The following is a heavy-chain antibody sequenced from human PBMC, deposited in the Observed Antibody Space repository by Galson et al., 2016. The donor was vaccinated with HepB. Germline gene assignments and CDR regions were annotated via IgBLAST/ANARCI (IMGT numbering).Heavy chain of an antibody. V-gene: IGHV1-2*02. Sequence: SVKVSCKASGYIFTAKYMHWVRQAPGQGLEWMGWINPNGGGTNYAQKFQGRVAMTRDTRLTTAYLEVRSLRYDDTAVYFCASAADLMDNNRLDPWGQGTQVTVSS. J-gene: IGHJ5*02. CDR2: INPNGGGT. CDR3: ASAADLMDNNRLDP. CDR1: GYIFTAKY. D-gene: IGHD1/OR15-1a*01.